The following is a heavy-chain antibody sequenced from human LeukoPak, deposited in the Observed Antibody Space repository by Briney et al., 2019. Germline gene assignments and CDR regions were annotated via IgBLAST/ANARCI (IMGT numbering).Heavy chain of an antibody. CDR3: ARDLGRGFDP. V-gene: IGHV3-30*04. J-gene: IGHJ5*02. Sequence: PGGSLRLSCAASGFTFSSYAMHWVRQAPGKGPEWVAVISYDGSNKYYADSVKGRFTISRDNSKNTLYLQMNSLRAEDTAVYYCARDLGRGFDPWGQGTLVTVSS. CDR1: GFTFSSYA. CDR2: ISYDGSNK. D-gene: IGHD3-10*01.